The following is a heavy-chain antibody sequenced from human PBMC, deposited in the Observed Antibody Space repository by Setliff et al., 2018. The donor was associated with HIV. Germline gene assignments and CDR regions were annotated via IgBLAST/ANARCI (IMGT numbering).Heavy chain of an antibody. Sequence: SETLSLTCAVSGGSISSGGYSWSWIRQPPGRGLEWIGYISHSGSTYFNPSLKSRVTFSLDVSKNQFSLRLNSATAADTAVYYCARTEFYDNTGVSWYFDLWCRGTLLTVSS. D-gene: IGHD3-10*01. CDR1: GGSISSGGYS. CDR2: ISHSGST. V-gene: IGHV4-30-2*01. CDR3: ARTEFYDNTGVSWYFDL. J-gene: IGHJ2*01.